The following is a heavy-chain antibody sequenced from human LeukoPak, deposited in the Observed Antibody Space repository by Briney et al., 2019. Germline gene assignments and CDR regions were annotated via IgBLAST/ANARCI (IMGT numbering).Heavy chain of an antibody. CDR1: GFTFDDYG. Sequence: GGSLRLSCAASGFTFDDYGMSWVRQAPGKGLEWVANIKQDGSEKYYVDSVKGRFTISRDNAKNSLYLQMNSLRAEDTAVYYCARDREYQPEYWGQGTLVTVSS. CDR3: ARDREYQPEY. V-gene: IGHV3-7*01. J-gene: IGHJ4*02. D-gene: IGHD2-2*01. CDR2: IKQDGSEK.